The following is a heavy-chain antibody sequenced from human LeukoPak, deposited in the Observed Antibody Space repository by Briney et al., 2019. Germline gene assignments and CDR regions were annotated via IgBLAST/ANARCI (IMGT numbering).Heavy chain of an antibody. D-gene: IGHD6-13*01. CDR2: IYYSGST. Sequence: PSETLSLTCTVSGGSISSSSYYWGWIRQPPGKGLEWIGSIYYSGSTNYSPSLKSRVTMSVDTSKNQFSLKLSSVTAADTAVYYCARDRAPQQLGDWGQGTMVTVSS. CDR3: ARDRAPQQLGD. CDR1: GGSISSSSYY. J-gene: IGHJ3*01. V-gene: IGHV4-39*07.